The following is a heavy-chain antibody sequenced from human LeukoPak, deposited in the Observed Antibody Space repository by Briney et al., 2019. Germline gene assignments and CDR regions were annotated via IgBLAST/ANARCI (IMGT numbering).Heavy chain of an antibody. Sequence: SETLSLTCTVSGGSISSYYWSWIRQPPGKGLEWIGYIYYSGSTNYNPSLKSRVTMSVDTSKNQFSLKLSSVTAADTAVYYCARDHITLNWFDPWGQGTLVTVSS. J-gene: IGHJ5*02. D-gene: IGHD2-21*01. CDR2: IYYSGST. CDR3: ARDHITLNWFDP. V-gene: IGHV4-59*12. CDR1: GGSISSYY.